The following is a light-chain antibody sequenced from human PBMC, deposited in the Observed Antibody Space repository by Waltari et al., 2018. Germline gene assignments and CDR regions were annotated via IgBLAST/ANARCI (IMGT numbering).Light chain of an antibody. V-gene: IGKV3-15*01. CDR1: QSISSH. Sequence: ETVMTQFPATLSALPGERVTLSCGASQSISSHLAWYQQKPGQPPRLVIYSASSRATGVPVRFSGSGSGTDFTLTISNLQSEDFAVYYCQQYNNWPLTFGGGTKVEL. CDR3: QQYNNWPLT. CDR2: SAS. J-gene: IGKJ4*01.